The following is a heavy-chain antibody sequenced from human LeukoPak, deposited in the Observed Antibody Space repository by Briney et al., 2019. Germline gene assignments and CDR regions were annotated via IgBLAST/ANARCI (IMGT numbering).Heavy chain of an antibody. CDR2: ISAGSGTV. CDR3: TRDLGLRRMI. J-gene: IGHJ2*01. V-gene: IGHV3-48*04. CDR1: GLSLSSNN. Sequence: GGSLRLSCAASGLSLSSNNMHWVRQTPGGGLEWLSYISAGSGTVFSADSVKGRFSISRDNARESLFLQMNSLRVEDTGVYYCTRDLGLRRMIWGRGTLVIVSP.